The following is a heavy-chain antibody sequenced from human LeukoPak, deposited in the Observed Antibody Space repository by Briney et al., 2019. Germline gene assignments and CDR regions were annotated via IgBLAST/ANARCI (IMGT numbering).Heavy chain of an antibody. V-gene: IGHV1-8*01. CDR1: GYTFTSYD. CDR3: ARFPSTYYYDSSGSVDY. Sequence: ASVKVSCKASGYTFTSYDINWVRQATGQGLEWMGWMNPNSGNTGYAQKFQGRVTMTRNISISTAYMELSSLRSEDTAVYYCARFPSTYYYDSSGSVDYWGQGTLVTVSS. J-gene: IGHJ4*02. CDR2: MNPNSGNT. D-gene: IGHD3-22*01.